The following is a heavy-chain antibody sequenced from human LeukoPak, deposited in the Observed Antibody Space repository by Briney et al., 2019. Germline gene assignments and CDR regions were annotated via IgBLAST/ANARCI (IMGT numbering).Heavy chain of an antibody. CDR2: FDPEDGET. J-gene: IGHJ5*02. CDR3: ATAAERDYGGNLWFDP. CDR1: GYTLTELS. V-gene: IGHV1-24*01. Sequence: ASVKVSCKVSGYTLTELSMHWVRQAPGKGLEWMGGFDPEDGETIYAQKFQGRVTMTEDTSTDTAYMELSTLRSEDTAVYYCATAAERDYGGNLWFDPWGQGTLVTVSS. D-gene: IGHD4-23*01.